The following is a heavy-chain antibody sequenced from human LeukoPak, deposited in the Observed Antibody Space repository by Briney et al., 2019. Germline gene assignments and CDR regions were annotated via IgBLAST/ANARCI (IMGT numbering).Heavy chain of an antibody. CDR2: IYYSGST. CDR3: ARVLDTAMASDAFDI. CDR1: GGSISSYY. V-gene: IGHV4-59*01. J-gene: IGHJ3*02. D-gene: IGHD5-18*01. Sequence: SETLSLTCTVSGGSISSYYWSRIRQPPGKGLEWIGYIYYSGSTNYNPSLKSRVTISVDTSKNQFSLKLSSVTAADTAVCYCARVLDTAMASDAFDIWGQGTMVTVSS.